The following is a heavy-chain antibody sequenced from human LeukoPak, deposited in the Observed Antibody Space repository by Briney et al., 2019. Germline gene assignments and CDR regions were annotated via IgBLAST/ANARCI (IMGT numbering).Heavy chain of an antibody. V-gene: IGHV3-74*01. CDR3: VRGGPGTY. J-gene: IGHJ4*02. Sequence: GGSLRLSCAASGVSFSDSWMHWVRQAPGKGLVWVSRINSDGSSTDYADSVKGRFTISRDNAQNTLYLQMNSLRAEDTAVYYCVRGGPGTYWGQGTLVTVSS. CDR1: GVSFSDSW. CDR2: INSDGSST. D-gene: IGHD3-10*01.